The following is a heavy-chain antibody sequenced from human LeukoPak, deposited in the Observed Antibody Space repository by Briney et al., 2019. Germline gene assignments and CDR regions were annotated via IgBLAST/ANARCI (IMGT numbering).Heavy chain of an antibody. CDR3: AKAAVAGTGGYFDY. D-gene: IGHD6-19*01. CDR1: GFTFDDYA. Sequence: SLRLSCAASGFTFDDYAMHWVRQAPGKGLEWVSGISWNSGSIGYADSVKGRFTISRDNAKNSLYLQMNSLRAEDMALYYCAKAAVAGTGGYFDYWGQGTLVTVSS. CDR2: ISWNSGSI. V-gene: IGHV3-9*03. J-gene: IGHJ4*02.